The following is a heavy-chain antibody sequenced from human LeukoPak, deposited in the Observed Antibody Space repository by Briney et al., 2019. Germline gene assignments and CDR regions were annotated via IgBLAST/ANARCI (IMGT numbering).Heavy chain of an antibody. D-gene: IGHD5-18*01. V-gene: IGHV3-30*03. J-gene: IGHJ4*02. Sequence: GGSLRLSCAASGFTFSSYWMHWVRQAPGKGLEWVAVISYDGSNKYYADSVKGRFTISRDNSKNTLYLQMNSLRAEDTAVYYCARVGLVDTAMVVDYWGQGTLVTVSS. CDR2: ISYDGSNK. CDR3: ARVGLVDTAMVVDY. CDR1: GFTFSSYW.